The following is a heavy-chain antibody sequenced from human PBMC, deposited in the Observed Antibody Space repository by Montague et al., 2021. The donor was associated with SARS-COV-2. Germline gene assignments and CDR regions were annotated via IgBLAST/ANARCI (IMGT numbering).Heavy chain of an antibody. D-gene: IGHD6-19*01. Sequence: SLRLSCAASGFTFSDYYMSWIRQAPGKGLEWVSYISSSSSYTNYADSVKGRFTISRDNAKNSLYLQMNSLRAEDTAVYYCARALDSGGWHEYYFDYWGQGTLVTVSS. CDR1: GFTFSDYY. J-gene: IGHJ4*02. V-gene: IGHV3-11*05. CDR3: ARALDSGGWHEYYFDY. CDR2: ISSSSSYT.